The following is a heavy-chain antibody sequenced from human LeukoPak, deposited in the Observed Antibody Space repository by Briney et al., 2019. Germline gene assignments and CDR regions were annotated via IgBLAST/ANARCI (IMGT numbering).Heavy chain of an antibody. CDR3: ARVKYSSGWGAPGSFDY. Sequence: SETLSLTCTVSGGSISSYYWSWIRQPPGKGLEWIGYIYYSGSTNYNPSLKSRVTISVDTSKNQFSLKLSSVTAADTAVYYCARVKYSSGWGAPGSFDYWGQGTLVTVSS. D-gene: IGHD6-19*01. V-gene: IGHV4-59*12. CDR2: IYYSGST. CDR1: GGSISSYY. J-gene: IGHJ4*02.